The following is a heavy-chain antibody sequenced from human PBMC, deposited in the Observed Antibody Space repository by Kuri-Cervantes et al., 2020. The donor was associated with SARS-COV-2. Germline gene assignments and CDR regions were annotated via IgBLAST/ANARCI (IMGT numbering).Heavy chain of an antibody. CDR1: GFTFSSYW. CDR3: ASTLGGGWDYFDY. Sequence: GGSLRLSCAASGFTFSSYWMSWVRQAPGKGLEWVSYISSSGSTIYYADSVKGRFTISRDNAKNSLYLQMNSLRAEDTAVYYCASTLGGGWDYFDYWGQGTLVTVSS. V-gene: IGHV3-48*04. CDR2: ISSSGSTI. D-gene: IGHD3-16*01. J-gene: IGHJ4*02.